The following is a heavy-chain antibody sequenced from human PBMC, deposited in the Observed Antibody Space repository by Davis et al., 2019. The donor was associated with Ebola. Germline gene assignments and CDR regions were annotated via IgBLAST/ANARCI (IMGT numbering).Heavy chain of an antibody. CDR1: GFTFSSYS. CDR2: ISSSSSTI. Sequence: PGGSLRLSCAASGFTFSSYSMNWVRQAPGKGLEWVSYISSSSSTIYYADSVKGRFTISRDNAKNSLYLQMNSLRDEDTAVYYCARDLFGYCSSTSCLDGGEYNWFDPWGQGTLVTVSS. V-gene: IGHV3-48*02. J-gene: IGHJ5*02. CDR3: ARDLFGYCSSTSCLDGGEYNWFDP. D-gene: IGHD2-2*03.